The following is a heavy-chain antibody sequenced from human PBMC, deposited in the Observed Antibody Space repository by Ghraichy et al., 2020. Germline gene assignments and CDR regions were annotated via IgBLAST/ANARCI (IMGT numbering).Heavy chain of an antibody. J-gene: IGHJ6*02. D-gene: IGHD2-2*01. CDR3: ARAKGFCSGTTCSLYYRYDLDV. V-gene: IGHV1-8*01. Sequence: ASVKVSCKASGYTFTDYDLSWVRQATGQGLEWKGWINPNSGHTGSSQAFQGRLTMTRDTSTDTAYMELSSLDSADAAVYYCARAKGFCSGTTCSLYYRYDLDVWGQGTTVTVSS. CDR2: INPNSGHT. CDR1: GYTFTDYD.